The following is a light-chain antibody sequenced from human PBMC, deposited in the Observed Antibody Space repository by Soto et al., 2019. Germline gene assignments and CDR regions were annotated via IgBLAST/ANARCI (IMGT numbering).Light chain of an antibody. CDR1: QSVSSNY. J-gene: IGKJ1*01. CDR3: QQYGSSAWT. V-gene: IGKV3-20*01. CDR2: GVH. Sequence: EIVLTQSPGALSLSPGERATLSCRASQSVSSNYLAWYQQRPGQAPRLLIYGVHSRATGIPGRFSGSGSGTDFTLTISRLDPEDSAVYYCQQYGSSAWTFGQGTKVEIK.